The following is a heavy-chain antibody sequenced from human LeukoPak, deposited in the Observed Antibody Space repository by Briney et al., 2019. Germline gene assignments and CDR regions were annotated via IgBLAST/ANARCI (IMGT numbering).Heavy chain of an antibody. CDR1: GYTFTGYY. D-gene: IGHD4-17*01. V-gene: IGHV1-2*02. Sequence: ASVKVSCKASGYTFTGYYMHWVRQAPGQGLEWMGWISPNSGGTNYAQKFRGRVTMTRDTSISTAYMELSRLRSDDTAVYYCAREGLSHGDYVGYYYGMDVWGQGTTVTVSS. CDR3: AREGLSHGDYVGYYYGMDV. J-gene: IGHJ6*02. CDR2: ISPNSGGT.